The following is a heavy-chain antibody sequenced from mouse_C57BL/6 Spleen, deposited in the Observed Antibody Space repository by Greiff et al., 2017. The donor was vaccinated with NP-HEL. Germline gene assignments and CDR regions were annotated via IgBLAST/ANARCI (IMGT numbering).Heavy chain of an antibody. J-gene: IGHJ2*01. CDR1: GYTFTSYW. D-gene: IGHD2-3*01. Sequence: VQLQQPGAELVKPGASVKLSCKASGYTFTSYWMHWVKQRPGQGLEWIGMIHPNSGSTNYNEKFKSKATLTVDKSSSTAYMQLSSLTSEDSAVYYCARNGDDGYFFDYWGQGTTLTVSS. V-gene: IGHV1-64*01. CDR3: ARNGDDGYFFDY. CDR2: IHPNSGST.